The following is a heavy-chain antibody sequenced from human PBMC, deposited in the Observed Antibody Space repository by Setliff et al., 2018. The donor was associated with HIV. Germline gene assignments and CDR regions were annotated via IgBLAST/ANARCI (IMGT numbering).Heavy chain of an antibody. J-gene: IGHJ6*04. Sequence: ASVKVSCKASGYTFTTYAMNWVRQAPGQGLEWMGWINTNTGNPTSAQGFTGRFVFSVDTSVRTAYHQISSLKAEDTAVYYCARVLRGGYFGCGADVWGKGTTVTVSS. D-gene: IGHD1-26*01. CDR3: ARVLRGGYFGCGADV. CDR2: INTNTGNP. CDR1: GYTFTTYA. V-gene: IGHV7-4-1*02.